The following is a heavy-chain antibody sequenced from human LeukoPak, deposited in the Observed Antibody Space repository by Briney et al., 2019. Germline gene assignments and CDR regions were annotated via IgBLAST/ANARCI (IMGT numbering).Heavy chain of an antibody. D-gene: IGHD3-3*01. Sequence: PSETLSLTCAVYGGSFSGYYWSWIRQPPGKGLEWIGEINHSGSTNYNPSLKSRVTISVDTSKNQFSLKLSSVTAADTAVYYCARGQGDYDFWSGYYYYYYYGMDVRGQGTTVTVSS. CDR1: GGSFSGYY. CDR3: ARGQGDYDFWSGYYYYYYYGMDV. V-gene: IGHV4-34*01. J-gene: IGHJ6*02. CDR2: INHSGST.